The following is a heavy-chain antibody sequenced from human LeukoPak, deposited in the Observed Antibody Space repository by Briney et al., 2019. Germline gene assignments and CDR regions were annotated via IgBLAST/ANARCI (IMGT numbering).Heavy chain of an antibody. CDR2: IIPIFGTA. CDR3: ARTPSGSFKHPPDY. V-gene: IGHV1-69*01. D-gene: IGHD1-26*01. J-gene: IGHJ4*02. CDR1: LGTFSSYA. Sequence: SVKLSCKASLGTFSSYAISWVRQAPAQGLEWMGGIIPIFGTANYAQQFQGRVTITADESTSTAYMELSRLRSEDTAVYYCARTPSGSFKHPPDYWGQGTLVTVSS.